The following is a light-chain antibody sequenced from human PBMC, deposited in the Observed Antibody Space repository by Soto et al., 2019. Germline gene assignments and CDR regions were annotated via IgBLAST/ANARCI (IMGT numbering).Light chain of an antibody. CDR2: EGS. Sequence: QSVLTQTASVSASPGQSITISCTGTSSDVGNYKLVSWYQHHPGKAPKLMIYEGSKRPSGVSNRFSGSKSGNTASLTISGLQAEDEADYYCCSYAGSSTWVFGGGTKLTVL. V-gene: IGLV2-23*01. CDR3: CSYAGSSTWV. CDR1: SSDVGNYKL. J-gene: IGLJ3*02.